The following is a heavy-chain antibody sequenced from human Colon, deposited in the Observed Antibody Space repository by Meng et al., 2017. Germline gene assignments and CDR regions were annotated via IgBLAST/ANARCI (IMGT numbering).Heavy chain of an antibody. J-gene: IGHJ4*02. CDR2: IKRHSEGEET. CDR1: GFTFSNTW. CDR3: ATGLGMTDNGY. D-gene: IGHD2-8*01. V-gene: IGHV3-15*01. Sequence: GESLKISCSASGFTFSNTWMTWVRPAPGKGLEWGGRIKRHSEGEETDYAAPVKGRTTITRYDSKTTLYLQMNSMETEDTAVYYSATGLGMTDNGYWGQGKLVNGAS.